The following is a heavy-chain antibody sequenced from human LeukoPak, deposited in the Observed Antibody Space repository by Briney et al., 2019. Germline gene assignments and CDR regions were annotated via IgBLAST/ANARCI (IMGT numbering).Heavy chain of an antibody. D-gene: IGHD3-9*01. CDR1: GFTVSSNY. V-gene: IGHV3-30*18. J-gene: IGHJ6*02. CDR2: ISYDGSNK. Sequence: GGSLRLSCAASGFTVSSNYMSWVRQAPGKGLEWVAVISYDGSNKYYADSVKGRFTISRDNSKNTLYLQMNSLRAEDTAVYYCAKSYPGLRNYDILTGYYPYYYYGMDVWGQGTTVTVSS. CDR3: AKSYPGLRNYDILTGYYPYYYYGMDV.